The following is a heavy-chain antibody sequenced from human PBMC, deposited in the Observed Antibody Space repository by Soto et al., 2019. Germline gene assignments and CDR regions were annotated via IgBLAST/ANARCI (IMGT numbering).Heavy chain of an antibody. V-gene: IGHV4-59*01. CDR2: IYYSGST. D-gene: IGHD1-1*01. J-gene: IGHJ4*02. CDR3: ARVQAGTIDY. Sequence: PSETLSLTCTVSVGSISSYNWSWLRQPPGKGLEWIGYIYYSGSTNYNPSLKSRVTISVDTSKNQFSLKLSSVTAADTAVYYCARVQAGTIDYWGQGALVTVSS. CDR1: VGSISSYN.